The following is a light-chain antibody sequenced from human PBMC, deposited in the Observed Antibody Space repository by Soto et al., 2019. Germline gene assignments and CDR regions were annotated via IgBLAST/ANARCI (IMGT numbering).Light chain of an antibody. CDR1: QSIRRW. J-gene: IGKJ1*01. CDR2: DAS. Sequence: DIQMTQSPSTLSASVGDRVTITCRASQSIRRWLAWYQQKPGKAPNLLIYDASILETGVPSRFSGSGSGSEFTLTISGLQPDDFGTYYCQQYNTSSGTFGQGTKVEIK. V-gene: IGKV1-5*01. CDR3: QQYNTSSGT.